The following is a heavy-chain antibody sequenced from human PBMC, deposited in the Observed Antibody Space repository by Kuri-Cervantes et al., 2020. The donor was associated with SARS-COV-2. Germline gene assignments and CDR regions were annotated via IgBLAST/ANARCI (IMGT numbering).Heavy chain of an antibody. Sequence: GGYLRLSCAASGFSFSSYAMNWVRQAPGKGLEWVPAISGSGDNTYYAGSVKGRFTISRDNSQNTVYPQMNSLGGEDTALYYCAQDVSQLGRACRYWGQGTLVTVSS. D-gene: IGHD6-6*01. CDR1: GFSFSSYA. CDR2: ISGSGDNT. V-gene: IGHV3-23*01. CDR3: AQDVSQLGRACRY. J-gene: IGHJ4*02.